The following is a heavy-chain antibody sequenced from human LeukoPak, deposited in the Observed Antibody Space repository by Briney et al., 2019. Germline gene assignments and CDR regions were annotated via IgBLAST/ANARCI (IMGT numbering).Heavy chain of an antibody. CDR2: IYYSGST. J-gene: IGHJ4*02. V-gene: IGHV4-59*01. CDR3: ARGRLARSPYFDY. Sequence: SETLSLTCAVYGGSFSGYYWSWIRQPPGKGLEWIGYIYYSGSTDYNPSLTSRVTISVDTSKNQFSLRLSSVTAADTAVYYCARGRLARSPYFDYWGQGTLVTVSS. CDR1: GGSFSGYY. D-gene: IGHD6-19*01.